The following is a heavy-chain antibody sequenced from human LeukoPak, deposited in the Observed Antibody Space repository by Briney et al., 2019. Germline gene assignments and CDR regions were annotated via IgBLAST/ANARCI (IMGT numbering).Heavy chain of an antibody. J-gene: IGHJ5*02. CDR2: IYHSGGT. CDR1: GDSISSNNW. D-gene: IGHD2-2*01. V-gene: IGHV4-4*02. Sequence: SETLSLTCDVSGDSISSNNWWSWVRQSPGKGLEWIGEIYHSGGTSYNPSLKSRVTISADKSKNQLSLRLNSVTAADTAVYYCAIGETLGYCSSTSCYAVWFDPWGQGTLVTVSS. CDR3: AIGETLGYCSSTSCYAVWFDP.